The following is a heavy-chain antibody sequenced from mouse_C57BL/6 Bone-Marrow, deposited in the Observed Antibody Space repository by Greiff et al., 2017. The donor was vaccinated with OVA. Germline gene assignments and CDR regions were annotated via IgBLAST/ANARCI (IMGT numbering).Heavy chain of an antibody. CDR1: GYTFTNYW. CDR2: IYPGGGYT. D-gene: IGHD1-1*01. Sequence: QVQLQQSGAELVRPGTSVKMSCKASGYTFTNYWIGWAKQRPGHGLEWIGDIYPGGGYTNYNEKFKGKATLTADKASSTAYMQFSSLTSEDSAIYYCASGLLRYPFAYWGQGTLVTVSA. CDR3: ASGLLRYPFAY. J-gene: IGHJ3*01. V-gene: IGHV1-63*01.